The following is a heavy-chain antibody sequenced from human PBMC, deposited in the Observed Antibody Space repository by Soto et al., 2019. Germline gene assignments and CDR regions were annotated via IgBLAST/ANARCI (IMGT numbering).Heavy chain of an antibody. V-gene: IGHV3-13*01. CDR3: ARAQGIAAARGFDY. Sequence: PGGSLRLSCAASGFTFSSYDMHWVRQATGKGLEWVSAIGTAGDTYYPGSVKGRFTISRENAKNSLYLQMNSLRAGDTAVYYCARAQGIAAARGFDYWGQGTLVTV. D-gene: IGHD6-13*01. CDR1: GFTFSSYD. J-gene: IGHJ4*02. CDR2: IGTAGDT.